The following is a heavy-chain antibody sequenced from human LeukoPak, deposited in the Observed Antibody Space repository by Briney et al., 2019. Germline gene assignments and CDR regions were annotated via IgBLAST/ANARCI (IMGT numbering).Heavy chain of an antibody. CDR2: INSDGSST. D-gene: IGHD2-15*01. J-gene: IGHJ5*02. CDR1: GVTFSTYW. CDR3: TRRVDATRWYDP. V-gene: IGHV3-74*01. Sequence: GGSLRLSCAASGVTFSTYWMHWVRQAPGEGLVWVSRINSDGSSTNYADSVKGRFTISRDNAKNTLYLQMNSLRVEDTAVYYCTRRVDATRWYDPWGQGTLVTVSS.